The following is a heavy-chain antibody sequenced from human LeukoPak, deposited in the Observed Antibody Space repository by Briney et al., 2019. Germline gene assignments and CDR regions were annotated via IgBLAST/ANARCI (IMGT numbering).Heavy chain of an antibody. D-gene: IGHD3-10*01. V-gene: IGHV4-4*02. CDR2: IYHSGST. CDR1: GGSISSSNW. J-gene: IGHJ4*02. CDR3: ARGILWFGELSNFDY. Sequence: SGTLSLTCAVSGGSISSSNWWSWIRQPPGKGLEWIGYIYHSGSTYYNPSLKSRVTISVDRSKNQFSLKLSSVTAADTAVYYCARGILWFGELSNFDYWGQGTLVTVSS.